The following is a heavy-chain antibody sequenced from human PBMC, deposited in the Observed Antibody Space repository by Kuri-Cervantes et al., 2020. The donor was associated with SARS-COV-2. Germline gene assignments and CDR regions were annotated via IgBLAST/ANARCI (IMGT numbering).Heavy chain of an antibody. CDR3: ARNRRTGGYSFGFDL. Sequence: ASVKVSCKASGYTFTDYYMHWVRQAPGQGPEWTGWINPNGGTNSAQKFQGRVTMTRDTSTSTVHMELSRLRFGGTAVFYCARNRRTGGYSFGFDLWGQGTLVTVSS. CDR2: INPNGGT. V-gene: IGHV1-2*02. D-gene: IGHD5-18*01. CDR1: GYTFTDYY. J-gene: IGHJ4*02.